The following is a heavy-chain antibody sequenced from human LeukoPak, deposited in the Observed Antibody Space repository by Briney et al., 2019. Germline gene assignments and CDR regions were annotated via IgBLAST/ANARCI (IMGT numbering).Heavy chain of an antibody. V-gene: IGHV3-15*01. CDR3: TTPSGSYWKAFDI. Sequence: GGSLRLFCAASGSTFSNAWMSWVRQAPGKGLEWVGRIKSKTDGGTTDYAAPVKGRFTISRDDSKNTLYLQMNSLKTEDTAVYYCTTPSGSYWKAFDIWGQGTMVTVSS. J-gene: IGHJ3*02. D-gene: IGHD1-26*01. CDR2: IKSKTDGGTT. CDR1: GSTFSNAW.